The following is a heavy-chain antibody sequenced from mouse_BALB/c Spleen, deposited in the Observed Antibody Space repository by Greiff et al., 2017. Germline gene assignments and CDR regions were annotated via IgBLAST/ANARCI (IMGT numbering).Heavy chain of an antibody. D-gene: IGHD6-1*01. CDR3: AGWSALDY. V-gene: IGHV1S29*02. Sequence: VQLKESGPELVKPGASVKISCKASGYTFTDYKMHWVKQSHGKSLEWIGYIYPYNGGTGYNEKFKSKATLTVDNSSSTAYMELRSLTSEDSAVYYCAGWSALDYWGQGTTLTVSS. J-gene: IGHJ2*01. CDR2: IYPYNGGT. CDR1: GYTFTDYK.